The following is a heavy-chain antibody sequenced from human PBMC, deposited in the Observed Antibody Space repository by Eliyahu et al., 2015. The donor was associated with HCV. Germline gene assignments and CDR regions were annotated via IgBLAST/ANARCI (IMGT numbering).Heavy chain of an antibody. V-gene: IGHV4-34*01. J-gene: IGHJ4*02. Sequence: WFRQSPGKGLEWIGEINQSGNTNYNPSLKSRVSISVDPSKNQFSLTLNSVTAADTGFYYCARGVDYWGQGTLVTVSS. CDR3: ARGVDY. CDR2: INQSGNT.